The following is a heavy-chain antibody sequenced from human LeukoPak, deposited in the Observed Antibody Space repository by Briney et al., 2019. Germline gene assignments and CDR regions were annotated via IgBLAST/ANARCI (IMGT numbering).Heavy chain of an antibody. CDR2: IYYSGST. J-gene: IGHJ4*02. D-gene: IGHD6-13*01. CDR1: GGSISSYY. V-gene: IGHV4-59*08. Sequence: SETLSLTCTVSGGSISSYYWSWIRQPPGKGLEWIGYIYYSGSTNYNPSLKSRVTISVDTSKNQFSLKLSSVTAADTAVYYCASLAAAGGYWGQGTLVTVSS. CDR3: ASLAAAGGY.